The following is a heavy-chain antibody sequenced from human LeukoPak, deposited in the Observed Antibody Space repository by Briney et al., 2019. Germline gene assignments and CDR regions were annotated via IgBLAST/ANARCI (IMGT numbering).Heavy chain of an antibody. Sequence: SETLSLTCAVYGGSFSGYYWSWIRQPPGKGLEWIGSIYYSGRTYYNPSLKSRVTISVDTSKNQFSLKLSSVTAADTAVYYCVRHPAAYILTEYYFDYWGQGTLVTVSS. J-gene: IGHJ4*02. CDR2: IYYSGRT. D-gene: IGHD3-9*01. CDR1: GGSFSGYY. CDR3: VRHPAAYILTEYYFDY. V-gene: IGHV4-34*01.